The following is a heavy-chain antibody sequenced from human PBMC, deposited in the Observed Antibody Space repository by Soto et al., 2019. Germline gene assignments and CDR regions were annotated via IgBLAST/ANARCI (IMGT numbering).Heavy chain of an antibody. CDR3: ARGLYYYDSSGYSPDY. J-gene: IGHJ4*02. CDR1: GGSISSGGYS. Sequence: SETLSLTCAVSGGSISSGGYSWSWIRQPPGKGLEWIGYIYHSGSTYSNPSLESRVTISVDTSKNQFSLKLSSVAAADTAVYYCARGLYYYDSSGYSPDYWGLGTLVTVSS. CDR2: IYHSGST. V-gene: IGHV4-30-2*01. D-gene: IGHD3-22*01.